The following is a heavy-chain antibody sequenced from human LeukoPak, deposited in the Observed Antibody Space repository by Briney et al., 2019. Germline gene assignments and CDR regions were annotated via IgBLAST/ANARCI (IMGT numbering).Heavy chain of an antibody. CDR3: ARGEGRITIFGVVRNWFDP. CDR1: GGSISSYY. CDR2: INHSGST. V-gene: IGHV4-34*01. D-gene: IGHD3-3*01. Sequence: SETLSLTCTVSGGSISSYYWSWIRQPPGKGLEWIGEINHSGSTNYNPSLKSRVTISVDTSKNQFSLKLSSVTAADTAVYYCARGEGRITIFGVVRNWFDPWGQGTLVTVSS. J-gene: IGHJ5*02.